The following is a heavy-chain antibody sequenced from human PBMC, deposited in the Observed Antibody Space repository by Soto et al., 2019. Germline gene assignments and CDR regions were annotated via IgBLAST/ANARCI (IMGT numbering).Heavy chain of an antibody. J-gene: IGHJ6*02. V-gene: IGHV1-69*12. CDR2: IIPIFGTA. CDR1: GGTFSSYA. Sequence: QVQLVQSGAEVKKPGSSVKVSCKASGGTFSSYAISWVRQAPGQGLEWMGGIIPIFGTANYAQKFQGRVTITADESTSTAYMELSSLRSEDTAVYYFAIDQDSGYVINLLYFYNMDVWGQGTTVTVSS. CDR3: AIDQDSGYVINLLYFYNMDV. D-gene: IGHD5-12*01.